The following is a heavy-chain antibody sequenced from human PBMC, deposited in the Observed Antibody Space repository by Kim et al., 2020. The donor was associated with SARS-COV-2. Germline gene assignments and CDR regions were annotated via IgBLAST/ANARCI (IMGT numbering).Heavy chain of an antibody. Sequence: KFQGRVTITADESTSTAYMELSSLRSEDTAVYYCARTSSSWFRYYYGMDVWGQGTTVTVSS. V-gene: IGHV1-69*01. J-gene: IGHJ6*02. D-gene: IGHD6-13*01. CDR3: ARTSSSWFRYYYGMDV.